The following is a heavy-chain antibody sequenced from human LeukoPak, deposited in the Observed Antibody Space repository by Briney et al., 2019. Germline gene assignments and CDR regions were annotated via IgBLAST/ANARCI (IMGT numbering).Heavy chain of an antibody. Sequence: GGSLRLSCAASGFIVSTNYMSWVRQAPGKGLEWVSVLYNAGSTYYADSVKGRFTISRDNSKNTLYLQMNSLRAEDTAVYYCAELGITMIGGVWGKGTTVTISS. CDR3: AELGITMIGGV. CDR1: GFIVSTNY. V-gene: IGHV3-53*01. CDR2: LYNAGST. D-gene: IGHD3-10*02. J-gene: IGHJ6*04.